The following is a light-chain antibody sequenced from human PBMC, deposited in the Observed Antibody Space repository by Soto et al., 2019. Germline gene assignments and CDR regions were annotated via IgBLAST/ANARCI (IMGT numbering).Light chain of an antibody. V-gene: IGLV6-57*04. CDR3: QSYDSSTVV. CDR1: SGRIASNY. CDR2: EDN. Sequence: NFMLTQPHSVSESPGKTVSISCTRSSGRIASNYVQWYQQRPGSAPTTVIYEDNQGPSGVPDRFSGSTDGSSNSASLTISGLQTEDEADYYCQSYDSSTVVFGGGTQLTVL. J-gene: IGLJ2*01.